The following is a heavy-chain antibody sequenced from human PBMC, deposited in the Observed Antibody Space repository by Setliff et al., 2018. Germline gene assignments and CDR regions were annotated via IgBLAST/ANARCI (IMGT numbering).Heavy chain of an antibody. CDR2: LNPSSGNT. Sequence: ASVKVSCKASGYTFTGYYMHWVRQATGQGPEWMGWLNPSSGNTGYAPKFQGRVTITRSTSLSTAYMELSSLRPEDTAIYYCARAHSGSDFHDPFDIWGQGTMVTVSS. CDR1: GYTFTGYY. D-gene: IGHD1-26*01. V-gene: IGHV1-8*03. J-gene: IGHJ3*02. CDR3: ARAHSGSDFHDPFDI.